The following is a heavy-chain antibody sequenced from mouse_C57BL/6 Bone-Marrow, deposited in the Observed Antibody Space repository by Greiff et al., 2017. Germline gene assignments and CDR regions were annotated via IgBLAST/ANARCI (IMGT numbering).Heavy chain of an antibody. CDR3: ARAYGNWYFDV. J-gene: IGHJ1*03. Sequence: EVKLMESGPGLVKPSQSLSLTCSVTGYSITSGYYWNWIRQFPGNKLEWMGYISYDGSTNYNPSLKNPISITRDTSKNQFFLKLNSVTTEDTATYYCARAYGNWYFDVWGTGTTVTVSS. V-gene: IGHV3-6*01. D-gene: IGHD2-1*01. CDR1: GYSITSGYY. CDR2: ISYDGST.